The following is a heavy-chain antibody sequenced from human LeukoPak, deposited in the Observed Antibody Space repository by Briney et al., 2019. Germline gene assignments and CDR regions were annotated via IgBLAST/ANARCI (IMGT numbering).Heavy chain of an antibody. CDR1: GFTFSGSA. Sequence: GGSLRLSCAASGFTFSGSALHWVRQASGKGLEWVGRIRSTANGYAAAYAASVKGRFTISRDDSKNTAYLQMDSLKTEDTAVYYCATQGRIAVARYFDYWGQGTLVTVSS. V-gene: IGHV3-73*01. CDR2: IRSTANGYAA. D-gene: IGHD6-19*01. J-gene: IGHJ4*02. CDR3: ATQGRIAVARYFDY.